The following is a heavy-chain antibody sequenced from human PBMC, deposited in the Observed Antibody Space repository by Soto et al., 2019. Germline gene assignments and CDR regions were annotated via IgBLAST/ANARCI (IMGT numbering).Heavy chain of an antibody. CDR1: GGTFSSYR. V-gene: IGHV1-69*13. J-gene: IGHJ4*02. Sequence: ASVKVSCKASGGTFSSYRINWVRQAPGQGLEWVGGIVPIYRTADYAQEFQGRATITADESARTAYMELRSLKSRDTAVYYCVRDSGAKLSSSWGQGTLVTVSS. CDR3: VRDSGAKLSSS. CDR2: IVPIYRTA. D-gene: IGHD6-13*01.